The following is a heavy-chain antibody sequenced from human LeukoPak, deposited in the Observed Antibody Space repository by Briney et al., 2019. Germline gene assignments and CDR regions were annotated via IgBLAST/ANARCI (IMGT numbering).Heavy chain of an antibody. CDR3: ARVGYSSPRL. Sequence: SETLSLTCTVSGGSISSGGYYWSWIRQPPGKGLEWIGYIYHSGSTYYNPSLKSRVTISVDRSKNQFSLKLSSVTAADTAVYYCARVGYSSPRLWGQGTLVTVSS. CDR1: GGSISSGGYY. V-gene: IGHV4-30-2*01. J-gene: IGHJ4*02. D-gene: IGHD6-13*01. CDR2: IYHSGST.